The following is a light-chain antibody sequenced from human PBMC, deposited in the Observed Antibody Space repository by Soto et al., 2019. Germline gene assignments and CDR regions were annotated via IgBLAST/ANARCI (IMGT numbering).Light chain of an antibody. CDR3: AAWDDSLSGVV. V-gene: IGLV1-47*01. Sequence: QSVLTQPPSASGTPGQRFTISCSGSSSNIGSNYVYWYQQLPGTDPKLLIYRNNQRPSGVPDRFSGSKSGTSASLAISGLRSEDEADYYCAAWDDSLSGVVFGGGTKLTVL. J-gene: IGLJ2*01. CDR1: SSNIGSNY. CDR2: RNN.